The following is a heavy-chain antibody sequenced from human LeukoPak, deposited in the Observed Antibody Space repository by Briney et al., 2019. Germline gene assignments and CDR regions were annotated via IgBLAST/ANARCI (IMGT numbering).Heavy chain of an antibody. CDR3: ARAGELGYYYYMDV. Sequence: SETLSLTCSVSGYSISSGYYWGWIRQPPGKGLEWIGIIYHSGSTYYNPSLKSRVTISVDTSKNQFSLKLSSVTAADTAVYFCARAGELGYYYYMDVWGKGTTVTVSS. CDR1: GYSISSGYY. V-gene: IGHV4-38-2*02. D-gene: IGHD1-7*01. J-gene: IGHJ6*03. CDR2: IYHSGST.